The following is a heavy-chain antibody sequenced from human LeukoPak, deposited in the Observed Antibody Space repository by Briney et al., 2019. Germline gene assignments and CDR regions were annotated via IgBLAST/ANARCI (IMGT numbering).Heavy chain of an antibody. J-gene: IGHJ4*02. CDR1: GGSFSGYY. V-gene: IGHV4-34*01. CDR3: ARRNYDSTGYYFY. CDR2: INHSGST. D-gene: IGHD3-22*01. Sequence: PSETLSLTCAVYGGSFSGYYWSWIRQPPGKGLEWIGEINHSGSTNYNPSLKSRVTISVDTSKNQFSLKLSSVTAADTAVYYCARRNYDSTGYYFYWGQGTLVTVSS.